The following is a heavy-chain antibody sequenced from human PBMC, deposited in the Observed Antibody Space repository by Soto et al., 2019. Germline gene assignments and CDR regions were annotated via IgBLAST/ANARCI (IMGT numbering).Heavy chain of an antibody. CDR2: IYYSGST. Sequence: KPSETLSLTCTVSGGSISSSSYYWGWIRQPPGKGLEWIGSIYYSGSTYYNPSLKSRVTISVDTSKNQFSLKLSSVTAADTAVYYCARLNWNYDFDYWGQGTLVTVSS. J-gene: IGHJ4*02. D-gene: IGHD1-7*01. CDR1: GGSISSSSYY. V-gene: IGHV4-39*01. CDR3: ARLNWNYDFDY.